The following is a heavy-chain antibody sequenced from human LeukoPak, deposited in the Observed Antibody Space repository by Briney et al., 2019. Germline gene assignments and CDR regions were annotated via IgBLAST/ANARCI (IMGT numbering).Heavy chain of an antibody. CDR2: IVVGSGNT. D-gene: IGHD1-26*01. CDR1: GFTFTSSA. CDR3: AAGLKWELLPFYYYYGMDV. J-gene: IGHJ6*02. V-gene: IGHV1-58*02. Sequence: GASVKVSCKASGFTFTSSAMQWVRQARGQRLEWIGWIVVGSGNTNYAQKFQERATITRDMSTSTAYMELSSLRSEDTAVYYCAAGLKWELLPFYYYYGMDVWGQGTTVTVSS.